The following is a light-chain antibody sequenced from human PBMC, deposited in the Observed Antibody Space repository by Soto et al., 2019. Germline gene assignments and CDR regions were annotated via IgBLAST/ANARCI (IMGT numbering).Light chain of an antibody. CDR2: GAS. CDR1: QSVSSSY. V-gene: IGKV3-20*01. J-gene: IGKJ3*01. Sequence: EIVLTQSPGTLSLSPGERATLSCRASQSVSSSYLAWYQQKPGQAPRLLIYGASSRATGIPDRFSGSGSGTDFTLTISILEPEDCAVYYCQQYGSSPRFTFGPGTKGDIK. CDR3: QQYGSSPRFT.